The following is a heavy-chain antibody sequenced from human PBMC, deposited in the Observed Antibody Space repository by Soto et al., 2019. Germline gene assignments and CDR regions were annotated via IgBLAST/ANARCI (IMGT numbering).Heavy chain of an antibody. CDR2: IIPILGIA. CDR1: GGTFSSYT. D-gene: IGHD1-1*01. CDR3: ALVTTGTSPGYYYYYMDV. J-gene: IGHJ6*03. Sequence: VKVSCKASGGTFSSYTISWVRQAPGQGLEWMGRIIPILGIANYAQKFQGRVTITADKSTSTAYMELSSLRSEDTAVYYCALVTTGTSPGYYYYYMDVWGKGTTVTVSS. V-gene: IGHV1-69*02.